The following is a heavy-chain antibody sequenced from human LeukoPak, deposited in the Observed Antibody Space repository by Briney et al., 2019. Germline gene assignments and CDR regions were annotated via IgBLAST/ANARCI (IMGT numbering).Heavy chain of an antibody. CDR2: IYYSGST. V-gene: IGHV4-39*02. D-gene: IGHD3-10*01. Sequence: PSETLSLTCTVPGGSITSTSYYWGWIRQPPGKGREWIGSIYYSGSTYYNPSLKSRVTISVDTSKNQFSLKLSSVTAADTAVYYCARDYYGSGSLWGQGTLVTVSS. CDR1: GGSITSTSYY. CDR3: ARDYYGSGSL. J-gene: IGHJ4*02.